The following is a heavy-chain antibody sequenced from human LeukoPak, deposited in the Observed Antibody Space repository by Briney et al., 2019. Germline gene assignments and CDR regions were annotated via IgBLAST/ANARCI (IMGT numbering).Heavy chain of an antibody. Sequence: PGGSLRLTCAASGFTFSSYGMHWVRQAPGKGLEGVAVKWYDGSNKYYADSVKGRFTISRYNSKNTLYLQMNSLRAEDTAVYYCAKELLLRVSSYYMDVWGKGTTVTVSS. J-gene: IGHJ6*03. CDR1: GFTFSSYG. V-gene: IGHV3-33*06. CDR2: KWYDGSNK. D-gene: IGHD5-18*01. CDR3: AKELLLRVSSYYMDV.